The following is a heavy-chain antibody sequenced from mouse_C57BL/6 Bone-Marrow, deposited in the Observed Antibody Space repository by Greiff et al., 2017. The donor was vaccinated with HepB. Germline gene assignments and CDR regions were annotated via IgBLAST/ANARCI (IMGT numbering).Heavy chain of an antibody. Sequence: QVTLKESGPGILQSSQTLSLTCSFSGFSLSTSGMGVSGNRQPSGKGLEWLAHIYWDDDKRYNPTRKSRLTISKDTSRNQVFLKITSVDTAYTATYYYARSLLWLRPYYFDYWGQGTTLTVSS. V-gene: IGHV8-12*01. CDR1: GFSLSTSGMG. D-gene: IGHD2-9*01. CDR2: IYWDDDK. CDR3: ARSLLWLRPYYFDY. J-gene: IGHJ2*01.